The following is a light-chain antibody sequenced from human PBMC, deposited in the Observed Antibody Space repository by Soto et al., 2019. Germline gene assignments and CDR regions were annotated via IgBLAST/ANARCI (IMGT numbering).Light chain of an antibody. CDR2: LNSDGSH. J-gene: IGLJ2*01. V-gene: IGLV4-69*01. CDR1: SGHSSYA. Sequence: QLVLTQSPSASASLGASVKLTCTLSSGHSSYAIAWHQQQPEKGPRYLMKLNSDGSHSKGDGIPDRFSGSSSGAERYLTISSLQSEYEADYYCQTWGTGIVVFGGGTRFTVL. CDR3: QTWGTGIVV.